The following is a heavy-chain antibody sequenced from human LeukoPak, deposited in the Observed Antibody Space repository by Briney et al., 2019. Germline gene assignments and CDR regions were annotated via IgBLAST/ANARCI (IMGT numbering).Heavy chain of an antibody. CDR3: GRDRTRIYY. D-gene: IGHD1-14*01. V-gene: IGHV3-7*01. J-gene: IGHJ4*02. CDR2: IKEDGSEI. CDR1: GFTFSSDW. Sequence: GGSLRLSCAASGFTFSSDWMNWVRQALGEGLEWVANIKEDGSEIYHVDSVQGRFTISRDNAKTSLYLQMNSLRAEETAIYYCGRDRTRIYYWGQGTLVTVSS.